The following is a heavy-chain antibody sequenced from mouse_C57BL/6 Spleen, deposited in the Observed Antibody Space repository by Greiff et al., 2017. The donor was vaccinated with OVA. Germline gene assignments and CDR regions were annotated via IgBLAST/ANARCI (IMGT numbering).Heavy chain of an antibody. J-gene: IGHJ3*01. CDR2: IHPAPGGT. Sequence: QVQLQQSGAELVRPGASVTLSCKASGYTFTDYEMHWVKQTPVHGLEWIGAIHPAPGGTASNQKFKGKAILTADQSSSTAYMELRSLTSEDSAVYYCTRGKVASSGSWFAYWGQGTLVTVSA. D-gene: IGHD3-2*02. CDR1: GYTFTDYE. V-gene: IGHV1-15*01. CDR3: TRGKVASSGSWFAY.